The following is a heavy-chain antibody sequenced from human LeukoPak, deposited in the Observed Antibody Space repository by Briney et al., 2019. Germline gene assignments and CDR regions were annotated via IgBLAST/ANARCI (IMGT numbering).Heavy chain of an antibody. V-gene: IGHV3-9*01. J-gene: IGHJ4*02. D-gene: IGHD3-22*01. Sequence: HAGGSLRLSCAASGFTFDDCAMHWVRQAPGKGLEWVSGISWNSGSIGYADSVKGRFTISRDNAKNSLYLQMNSLRAEDTALYYCAKDTIDSSGYSSWGQGTLDTVSS. CDR1: GFTFDDCA. CDR2: ISWNSGSI. CDR3: AKDTIDSSGYSS.